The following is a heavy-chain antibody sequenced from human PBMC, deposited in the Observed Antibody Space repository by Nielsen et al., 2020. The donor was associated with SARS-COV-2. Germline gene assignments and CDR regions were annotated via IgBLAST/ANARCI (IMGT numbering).Heavy chain of an antibody. CDR3: TRTIFGLFDY. D-gene: IGHD3-3*01. CDR2: ISGSGGST. Sequence: GESLKISCAASGFTFSSYAMSWVRQAPGKGLEWVSAISGSGGSTYYADSVKGRFTISRDNSKNTLYLQMNSLRAEDTAVYYCTRTIFGLFDYWGQGTLVTVSS. J-gene: IGHJ4*02. V-gene: IGHV3-23*01. CDR1: GFTFSSYA.